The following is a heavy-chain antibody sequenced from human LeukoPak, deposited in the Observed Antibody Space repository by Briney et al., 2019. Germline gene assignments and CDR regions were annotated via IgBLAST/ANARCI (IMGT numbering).Heavy chain of an antibody. Sequence: GGSLRLSCAASGFTFSSYSMNWVRQAPGKGLEWVSYISSSSSTIYYADSVKGRFTISRDNAKNSLYLQMNSPRAEGTAVYYCARDGDVDSTTGAFDIWGQGTMVIVSS. J-gene: IGHJ3*02. CDR3: ARDGDVDSTTGAFDI. D-gene: IGHD7-27*01. CDR1: GFTFSSYS. CDR2: ISSSSSTI. V-gene: IGHV3-48*04.